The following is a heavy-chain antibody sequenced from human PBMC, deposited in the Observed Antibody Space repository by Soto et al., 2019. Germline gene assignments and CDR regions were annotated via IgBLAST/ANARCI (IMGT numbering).Heavy chain of an antibody. Sequence: PGGSLRLSCAASGFTFSSHAMGWLRQAPWTGPEWVAFVDGSGGDTSYADSVKGRFTIPRDNSDNSLYLDMNSLRAEDTGRYFCAKEIFAAAYAATSAFDLWGQGSLVTVSS. D-gene: IGHD2-8*01. V-gene: IGHV3-23*01. J-gene: IGHJ4*02. CDR1: GFTFSSHA. CDR2: VDGSGGDT. CDR3: AKEIFAAAYAATSAFDL.